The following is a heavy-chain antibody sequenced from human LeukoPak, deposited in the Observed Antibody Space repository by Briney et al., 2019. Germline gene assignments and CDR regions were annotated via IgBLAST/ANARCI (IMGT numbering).Heavy chain of an antibody. CDR1: GYTFTGYY. CDR2: INPNSGCT. V-gene: IGHV1-2*06. Sequence: ASVKVSCKASGYTFTGYYMHWVRQAPGQGLEWMGRINPNSGCTNYAQKFQGRVTMTRDTSISTAYMELSRLRSDDTAVYYCARLGIAAAGAFRDYWGQGTLVTVSS. D-gene: IGHD6-13*01. J-gene: IGHJ4*02. CDR3: ARLGIAAAGAFRDY.